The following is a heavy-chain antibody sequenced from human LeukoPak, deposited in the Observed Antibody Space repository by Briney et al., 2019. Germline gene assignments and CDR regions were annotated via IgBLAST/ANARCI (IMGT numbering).Heavy chain of an antibody. Sequence: PGGSLRLSCAASGFTFRDYYMSWIRQAPGKGLEWVSYISDSGSVIYYADSVKGRFTISRDNAKNSLSLQTSSLRAEDTAVYYCAGYYYGSGSYYNAIDYWGQGTLVTVSS. CDR1: GFTFRDYY. J-gene: IGHJ4*02. V-gene: IGHV3-11*04. D-gene: IGHD3-10*01. CDR3: AGYYYGSGSYYNAIDY. CDR2: ISDSGSVI.